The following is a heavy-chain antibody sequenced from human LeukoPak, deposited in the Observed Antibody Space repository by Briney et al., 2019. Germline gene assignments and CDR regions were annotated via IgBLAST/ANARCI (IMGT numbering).Heavy chain of an antibody. Sequence: PSETLSLTCTVSGGSISSYYWSWIRQPPGKGLKWIGNIYYSGYTTYSPSLRSRVTISVDTSKNQFSLKLSSVTAADTAVYYCARETSQKGAHYMDVWGKGTTITISS. V-gene: IGHV4-59*01. CDR3: ARETSQKGAHYMDV. CDR2: IYYSGYT. CDR1: GGSISSYY. D-gene: IGHD3-16*01. J-gene: IGHJ6*03.